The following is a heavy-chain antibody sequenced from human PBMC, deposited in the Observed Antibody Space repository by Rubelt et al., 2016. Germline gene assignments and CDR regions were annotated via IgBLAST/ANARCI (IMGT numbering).Heavy chain of an antibody. Sequence: QVQLVQSGAEVKKPGASVKVSCKASGYTFTSYGISWVRQAPGQGLEWMGWISAYNGNTNYSQKTQGRVTMTTATSTSTAYMELRSLRSDDTAVYYCARRDGYNWDDAFDIWGQGTMVTVSS. V-gene: IGHV1-18*01. CDR1: GYTFTSYG. J-gene: IGHJ3*02. CDR2: ISAYNGNT. D-gene: IGHD5-24*01. CDR3: ARRDGYNWDDAFDI.